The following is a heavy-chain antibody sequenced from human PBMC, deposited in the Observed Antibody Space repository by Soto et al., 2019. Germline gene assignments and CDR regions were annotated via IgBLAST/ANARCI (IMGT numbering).Heavy chain of an antibody. V-gene: IGHV1-69*02. D-gene: IGHD3-9*01. CDR1: GGTFSSYT. J-gene: IGHJ4*02. CDR2: IIPILGIA. CDR3: ATSSRPSVDILTGY. Sequence: QVQLVQSGAEVKKPGSSVKVSCKASGGTFSSYTISWVRQAPGQGLEWMGRIIPILGIANYAQKFQGRVTITADKSTSTAYMERSSLRSEDTAVYYCATSSRPSVDILTGYWGQGTLVTVSS.